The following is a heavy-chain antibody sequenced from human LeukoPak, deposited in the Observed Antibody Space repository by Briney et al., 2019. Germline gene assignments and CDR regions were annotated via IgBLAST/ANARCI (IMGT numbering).Heavy chain of an antibody. Sequence: GGTLRLSCAASGFTFSSYGMSWVRQAPGKGLEWVSAISGSGGSTHYADSVKGRFTISRDNSKNTLYLQMNSLRAEDTAVYYCAKVFYCRSTSCYYFDYWGQGTLVTVSS. D-gene: IGHD2-2*01. CDR1: GFTFSSYG. CDR3: AKVFYCRSTSCYYFDY. CDR2: ISGSGGST. V-gene: IGHV3-23*01. J-gene: IGHJ4*02.